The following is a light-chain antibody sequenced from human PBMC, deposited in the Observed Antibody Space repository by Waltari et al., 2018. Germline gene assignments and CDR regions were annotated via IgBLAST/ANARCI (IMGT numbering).Light chain of an antibody. J-gene: IGKJ4*01. CDR1: QSVSSY. CDR3: QQRSTPLT. V-gene: IGKV3-11*01. Sequence: EMVLNRTSTPLSLSPGEKATLSSRPSQSVSSYLAWYQQKPGQAPRLLIYDASNRATGIPARFSGSGSGTDFTLTISSLEPEDFAVYYCQQRSTPLTFGGGTKVEIK. CDR2: DAS.